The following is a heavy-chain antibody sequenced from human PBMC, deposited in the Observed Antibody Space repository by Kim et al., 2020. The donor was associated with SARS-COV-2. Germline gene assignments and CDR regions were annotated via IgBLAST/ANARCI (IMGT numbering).Heavy chain of an antibody. CDR3: ARGGKVRLSYYYYGMDV. CDR1: GYTFTSYD. V-gene: IGHV1-8*01. CDR2: MNPNSGNT. Sequence: ASVKVSCKASGYTFTSYDINWVRQATGQGLEWMGWMNPNSGNTGYAQKFQGRVTMTRNTSISTAYMELSSLRSEDTAVYYCARGGKVRLSYYYYGMDVWGQGTTVTVSS. D-gene: IGHD1-26*01. J-gene: IGHJ6*02.